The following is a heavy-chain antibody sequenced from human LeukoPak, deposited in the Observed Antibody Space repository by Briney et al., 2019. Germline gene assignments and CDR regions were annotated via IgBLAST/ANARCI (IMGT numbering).Heavy chain of an antibody. V-gene: IGHV3-15*01. CDR2: IKSKTDGGTT. Sequence: GGSLRLSCAVSGFIFNNAWMSWVRQAPGKGLEWVGRIKSKTDGGTTDYAAPVKGRFTISRDDPKNTLYLQMNSLKIEDTAVYYCTTTNPFYWGQGTLVTVSS. CDR3: TTTNPFY. J-gene: IGHJ4*02. CDR1: GFIFNNAW.